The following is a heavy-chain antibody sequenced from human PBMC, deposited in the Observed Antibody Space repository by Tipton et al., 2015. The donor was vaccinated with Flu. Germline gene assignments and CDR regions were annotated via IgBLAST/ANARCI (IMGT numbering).Heavy chain of an antibody. CDR1: GFTFSSYG. V-gene: IGHV3-33*05. J-gene: IGHJ5*02. CDR2: IAYDGSYK. Sequence: RSLRLSCAASGFTFSSYGMHWVRQAPGKGLEWVAVIAYDGSYKYCAESVRGRCTISRDNSKDTVYLEMNSLRAEDTSVYYCARESRAGDCQFDDWGQGTLVIVSS. CDR3: ARESRAGDCQFDD. D-gene: IGHD2-21*01.